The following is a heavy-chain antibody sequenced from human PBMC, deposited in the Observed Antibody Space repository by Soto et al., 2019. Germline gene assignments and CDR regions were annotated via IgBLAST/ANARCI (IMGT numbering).Heavy chain of an antibody. V-gene: IGHV4-59*01. D-gene: IGHD3-9*01. CDR2: IYYSGST. Sequence: QVQLQESGPGLVKPSETLSLTCTVSGGSISSYYWSWIRQPPGKGLEWIGYIYYSGSTNYNPSLKSRVTISVDTSKNQFSLKLSSVTAADTAVYYCARERKEDILTTGDAFDIWGQGTMVTVSS. CDR1: GGSISSYY. J-gene: IGHJ3*02. CDR3: ARERKEDILTTGDAFDI.